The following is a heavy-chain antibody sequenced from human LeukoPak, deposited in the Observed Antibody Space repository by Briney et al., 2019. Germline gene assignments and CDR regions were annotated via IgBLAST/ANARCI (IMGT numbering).Heavy chain of an antibody. J-gene: IGHJ4*02. V-gene: IGHV3-23*01. CDR1: GFTFSSYA. CDR2: ISGSSDST. CDR3: ARGGSGSYYDY. Sequence: PGGSLRLSCAASGFTFSSYAMSWVRQAPGKGLEWVSVISGSSDSTYYADSVKGRFTISRDNSKNTLYLQMSSLRAEDTAVYYCARGGSGSYYDYWGQGTLVTVSS. D-gene: IGHD3-10*01.